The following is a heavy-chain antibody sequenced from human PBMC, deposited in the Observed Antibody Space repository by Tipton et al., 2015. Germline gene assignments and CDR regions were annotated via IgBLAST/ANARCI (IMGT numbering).Heavy chain of an antibody. Sequence: QLVQSGAEVKKPGESLKISCKGSGYTFTTHWIGWVRQMPGKGLEWMGIFYPDDSDTRYSPSFQGQVTISADKSISTAYLQWNSLKASDTAMYYCARLGLDTSWWVDYWGQGTLVTVSS. J-gene: IGHJ4*02. CDR1: GYTFTTHW. V-gene: IGHV5-51*01. CDR3: ARLGLDTSWWVDY. CDR2: FYPDDSDT. D-gene: IGHD2-8*02.